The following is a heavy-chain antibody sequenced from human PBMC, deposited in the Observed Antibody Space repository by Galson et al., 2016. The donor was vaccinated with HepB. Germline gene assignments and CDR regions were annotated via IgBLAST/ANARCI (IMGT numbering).Heavy chain of an antibody. Sequence: CAISGDSVYNNGAAWVWIRQSPSRGLEWLGRTFYRSTWENHYAGSVKNRITISPDKSRNQFSLHLTSVTPEDTAVYYCARAVMLGRGMDVWGQGTTVTVSS. CDR3: ARAVMLGRGMDV. D-gene: IGHD3-10*01. J-gene: IGHJ6*02. CDR1: GDSVYNNGAA. V-gene: IGHV6-1*01. CDR2: TFYRSTWEN.